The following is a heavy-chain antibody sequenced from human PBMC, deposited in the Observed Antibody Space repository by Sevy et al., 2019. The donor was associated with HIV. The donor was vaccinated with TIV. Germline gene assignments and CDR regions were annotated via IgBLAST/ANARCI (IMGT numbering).Heavy chain of an antibody. Sequence: GGSLRLSCTASGFPFSSYEMNWVRQAPGKGLEWVSYITSSGTTKYYSESVRGRFTSSRYNTRNSLHLQMNSLGAEDTAVYYCARDLPPSATTVAHFDCWGQGTLVTVSS. D-gene: IGHD4-17*01. CDR2: ITSSGTTK. V-gene: IGHV3-48*03. CDR3: ARDLPPSATTVAHFDC. J-gene: IGHJ4*02. CDR1: GFPFSSYE.